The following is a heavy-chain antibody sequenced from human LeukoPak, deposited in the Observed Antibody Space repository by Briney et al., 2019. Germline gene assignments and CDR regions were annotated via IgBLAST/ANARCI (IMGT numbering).Heavy chain of an antibody. Sequence: ASVKVSCKASGYTFTSYGISWVRQAPGQGLEWMGWISAYNGKTNYTQKLQGRVTMTTDTPTSTAYMELRSLRSDDTAVYYCARGVVVVPAAMSNYYYYMDVWGKGTTVTVSS. CDR2: ISAYNGKT. CDR1: GYTFTSYG. D-gene: IGHD2-2*01. J-gene: IGHJ6*03. V-gene: IGHV1-18*01. CDR3: ARGVVVVPAAMSNYYYYMDV.